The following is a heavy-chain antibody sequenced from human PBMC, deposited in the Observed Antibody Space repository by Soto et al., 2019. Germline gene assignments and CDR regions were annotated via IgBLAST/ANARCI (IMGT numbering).Heavy chain of an antibody. CDR3: ARVIAATDTISVWFDP. D-gene: IGHD6-13*01. Sequence: TSETLSLTCTVFGGSLSRGFYFWGWIRPPPGKGLEWIGSISYSGSTYYNPSLKSRVTISVDTSKNQFSLKLSSVTAADTAVYYCARVIAATDTISVWFDPWGQGTLVTVSS. CDR2: ISYSGST. CDR1: GGSLSRGFYF. V-gene: IGHV4-39*07. J-gene: IGHJ5*02.